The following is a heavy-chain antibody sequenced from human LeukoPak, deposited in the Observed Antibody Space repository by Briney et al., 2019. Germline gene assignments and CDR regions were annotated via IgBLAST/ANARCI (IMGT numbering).Heavy chain of an antibody. CDR1: GGTFGSYA. V-gene: IGHV1-69*04. CDR3: ARDYDSSSWYEYYYYGMDV. CDR2: IIPILGIA. D-gene: IGHD6-13*01. J-gene: IGHJ6*02. Sequence: SVKVSCKASGGTFGSYAISWVRQAPGQGLEWMGRIIPILGIANYAQKFQGRVTITADKSTSTAYMELSSLRSEDTAVYYCARDYDSSSWYEYYYYGMDVWGQGTTVTVSS.